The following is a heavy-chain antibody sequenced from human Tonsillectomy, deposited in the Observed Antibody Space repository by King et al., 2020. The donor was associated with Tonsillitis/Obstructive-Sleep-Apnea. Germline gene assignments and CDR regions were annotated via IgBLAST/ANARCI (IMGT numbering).Heavy chain of an antibody. V-gene: IGHV4-61*01. CDR3: AGVPSIAARPFDP. Sequence: QLQESGPGLVKPSETLSLTCTVSGGSVSSGSYFWSWIRQPPGKGLEWIGYIYYSGSTKYNPSLKSRVTISVDTSKNQFSLKLSSVTAADTAVYDCAGVPSIAARPFDPWGQGTLVTVSS. CDR2: IYYSGST. J-gene: IGHJ5*02. CDR1: GGSVSSGSYF. D-gene: IGHD6-6*01.